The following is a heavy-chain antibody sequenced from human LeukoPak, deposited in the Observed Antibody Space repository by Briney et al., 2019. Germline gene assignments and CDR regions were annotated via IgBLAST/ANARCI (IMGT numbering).Heavy chain of an antibody. J-gene: IGHJ4*02. CDR3: ARPYDFWSPVGY. D-gene: IGHD3-3*01. Sequence: SETLSLTCAVYGGSFSGYYWSWIRRPPGKGLEWIGEINHSGSTNYNPSLKSRVTISVDTSKNQFSLKLSSVTAADTAVYYCARPYDFWSPVGYWGQGTLVTVSS. CDR2: INHSGST. V-gene: IGHV4-34*01. CDR1: GGSFSGYY.